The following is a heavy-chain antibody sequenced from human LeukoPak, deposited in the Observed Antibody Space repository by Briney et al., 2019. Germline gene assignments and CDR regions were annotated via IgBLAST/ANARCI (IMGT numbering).Heavy chain of an antibody. CDR3: AKENVDTPMITYFFDY. Sequence: GGSLRLSCEASGFTFSSYWMSWVRQAPGKGLEWVANIKEDGSEKYYVDSVKGRFIISRDNAKKSLSLQMNSLKAEDTAVYYCAKENVDTPMITYFFDYWGQGTLVTVSS. D-gene: IGHD5-18*01. CDR1: GFTFSSYW. J-gene: IGHJ4*02. V-gene: IGHV3-7*04. CDR2: IKEDGSEK.